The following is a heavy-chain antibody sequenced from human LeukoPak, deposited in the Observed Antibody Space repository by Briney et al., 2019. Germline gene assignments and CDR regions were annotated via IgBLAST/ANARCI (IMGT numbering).Heavy chain of an antibody. J-gene: IGHJ4*02. CDR3: ARPRTYYDFWRGYPPFDY. V-gene: IGHV1-69*13. CDR2: IITNFGTT. D-gene: IGHD3-3*01. Sequence: PLASVKVSCKAFGGTFSNYAINWMRQAPGQGLEWMGGIITNFGTTNYAQKYQGRVTITADESTSTVYMELSSLRSEDTAVYYCARPRTYYDFWRGYPPFDYWGQGTLVTVSS. CDR1: GGTFSNYA.